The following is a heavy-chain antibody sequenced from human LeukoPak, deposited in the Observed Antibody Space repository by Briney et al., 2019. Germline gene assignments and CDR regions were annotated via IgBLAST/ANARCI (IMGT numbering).Heavy chain of an antibody. CDR1: GYTLSGYG. D-gene: IGHD5-18*01. CDR2: INGGNGKA. J-gene: IGHJ4*02. Sequence: GASVKVSCKASGYTLSGYGMHWVRQAPGQSLEYMGWINGGNGKAKPSQKFQDRVTFTRATSTSTTYMELRSLTSEDTDFYYCAKGWAYSYCLRGVGFEYWGQGTLVTVSS. CDR3: AKGWAYSYCLRGVGFEY. V-gene: IGHV1-3*01.